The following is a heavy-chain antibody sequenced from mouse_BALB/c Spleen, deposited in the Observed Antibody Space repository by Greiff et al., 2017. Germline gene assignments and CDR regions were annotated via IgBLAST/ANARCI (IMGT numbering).Heavy chain of an antibody. CDR1: GFTFSSFG. Sequence: EVQRVESGGGLVQPGGSRKLSCAASGFTFSSFGMHWVRQAPEKGLEWVAYISSGSSTIYYADTVKGRFTISRDNPKNTLFLQMTSLRSEDTAMYYCARWGYYGVYYAMDYWGQGTSVTVSS. D-gene: IGHD1-1*01. J-gene: IGHJ4*01. V-gene: IGHV5-17*02. CDR2: ISSGSSTI. CDR3: ARWGYYGVYYAMDY.